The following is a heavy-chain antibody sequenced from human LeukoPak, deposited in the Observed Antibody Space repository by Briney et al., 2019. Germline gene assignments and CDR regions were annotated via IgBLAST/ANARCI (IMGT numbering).Heavy chain of an antibody. CDR1: NGSISSINW. J-gene: IGHJ4*02. V-gene: IGHV4-4*02. D-gene: IGHD3-22*01. CDR2: IYQSGRT. Sequence: SGTLSLTCTVSNGSISSINWWNWVRQPPGKGLEWIGEIYQSGRTNYNPSLKSRVTISVDKSKNQFSLTLNSVTAADTAVYYCARVGNEDYDSSGYIDYWGQGTLVTVSS. CDR3: ARVGNEDYDSSGYIDY.